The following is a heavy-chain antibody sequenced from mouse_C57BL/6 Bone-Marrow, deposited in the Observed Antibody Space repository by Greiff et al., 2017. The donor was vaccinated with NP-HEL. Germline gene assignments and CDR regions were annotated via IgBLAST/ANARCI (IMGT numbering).Heavy chain of an antibody. CDR3: AIYTYYYAMDY. CDR1: GYTFTSYW. CDR2: IHPSDSDT. V-gene: IGHV1-74*01. Sequence: QVQLQQPGAELVKPGASVKVSCKASGYTFTSYWMHWVKQRPGQGLEWIGRIHPSDSDTNYNQKFKGKATLTVDKSSSTAYMQLSSPTSEDSAVYYCAIYTYYYAMDYWGQGTSVTVSS. J-gene: IGHJ4*01.